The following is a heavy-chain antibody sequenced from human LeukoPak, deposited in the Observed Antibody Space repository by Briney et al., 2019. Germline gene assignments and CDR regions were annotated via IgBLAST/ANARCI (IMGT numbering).Heavy chain of an antibody. V-gene: IGHV4-30-4*08. CDR2: IYYSGST. D-gene: IGHD2-2*01. CDR3: ARDRFGGGPAARFDP. J-gene: IGHJ5*02. CDR1: GGSISSSTYY. Sequence: SETLSLTCSVSGGSISSSTYYWGWIRQPPGKGLEWIGYIYYSGSTYYNPSLKSRVTISVDTSKNQFSLKLSSVTAADTAVYYCARDRFGGGPAARFDPWGQGTLVTVSS.